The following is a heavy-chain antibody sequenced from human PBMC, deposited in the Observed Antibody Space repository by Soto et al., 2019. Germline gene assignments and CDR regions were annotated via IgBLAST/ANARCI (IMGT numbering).Heavy chain of an antibody. CDR3: TRGLTLFWGGWSHFDY. Sequence: GGSLRLSCTASGFTFGDYAMSWFRQAPGKGLEWVGFIRSKAYGGTTEYAASVKGRFTISRDDSKSIAYLQMNSLKTEDTAVYYCTRGLTLFWGGWSHFDYWGQGTLVTVSS. CDR2: IRSKAYGGTT. V-gene: IGHV3-49*03. CDR1: GFTFGDYA. D-gene: IGHD6-19*01. J-gene: IGHJ4*02.